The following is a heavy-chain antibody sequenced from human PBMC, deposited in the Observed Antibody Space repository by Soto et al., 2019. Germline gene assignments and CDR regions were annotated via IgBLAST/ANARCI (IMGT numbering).Heavy chain of an antibody. V-gene: IGHV3-30*18. CDR1: GFTFSSYG. J-gene: IGHJ6*02. D-gene: IGHD5-18*01. CDR2: ISYDGSNK. Sequence: QVQLVESGGGVVQPGRSLRLSCAASGFTFSSYGMHWVRQAPGKGLEWVAVISYDGSNKYYADSVKGRITISRDNSKNTLYLQMNSLSAEDTAVYYCAKDQVWRPYYYYYGMDVWGQRTTVTVSS. CDR3: AKDQVWRPYYYYYGMDV.